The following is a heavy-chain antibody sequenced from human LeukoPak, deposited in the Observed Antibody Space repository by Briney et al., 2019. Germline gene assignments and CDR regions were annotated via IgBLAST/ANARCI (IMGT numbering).Heavy chain of an antibody. D-gene: IGHD5-12*01. Sequence: PGVSLRLSCAASGFTFSSYGMHWVRQAPGKGLEWGAVIWYDGSNKYYADSVKGRFTISRDNSKNTLYLQMNSLRAEDTAVYYCARAHSGYDSAVDCWGQGTLVTVSS. CDR3: ARAHSGYDSAVDC. J-gene: IGHJ4*02. CDR2: IWYDGSNK. V-gene: IGHV3-33*01. CDR1: GFTFSSYG.